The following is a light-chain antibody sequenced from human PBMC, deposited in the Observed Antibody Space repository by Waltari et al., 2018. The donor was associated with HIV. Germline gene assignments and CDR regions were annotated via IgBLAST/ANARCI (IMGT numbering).Light chain of an antibody. CDR1: SSNIGNNY. CDR3: GTWDTSLDAGV. CDR2: DNN. J-gene: IGLJ3*02. Sequence: SVLTQPPSVSAAPGQKVTISCSGSSSNIGNNYVYWFQQLPGAAPRFLIYDNNQRPSGVPDRFSGSRSGTSATLGVSGLQPGDEADYYCGTWDTSLDAGVFGGGTKLTVL. V-gene: IGLV1-51*01.